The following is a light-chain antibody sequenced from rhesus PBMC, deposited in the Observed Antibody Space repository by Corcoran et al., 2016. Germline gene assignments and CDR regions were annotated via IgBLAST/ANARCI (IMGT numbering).Light chain of an antibody. J-gene: IGKJ1*01. CDR3: QQHNSYPWT. CDR1: QGISNY. CDR2: YAS. Sequence: DIQMSQSPSSLSASVGDTVTITCRASQGISNYLAWYQQKPGKAPKPLIYYASHLESGVPSRLRGSGSGTDFTLTISSLQPEYFAIYYCQQHNSYPWTFGQGTKVEIK. V-gene: IGKV1S14*01.